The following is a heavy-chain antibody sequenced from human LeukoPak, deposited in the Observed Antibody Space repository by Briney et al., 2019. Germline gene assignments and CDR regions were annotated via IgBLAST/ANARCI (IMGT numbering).Heavy chain of an antibody. Sequence: KPSETLSLTCTVSGGSISSYYWSWIGQPPGKGLEWIRYIYYSGSTNYNPSLKSRVTISVDTSKNQFSLKLSSVTAADTAVYYCARSYDYVWGSYRDAFDIWGQGTMVTVSS. V-gene: IGHV4-59*01. CDR2: IYYSGST. CDR3: ARSYDYVWGSYRDAFDI. J-gene: IGHJ3*02. CDR1: GGSISSYY. D-gene: IGHD3-16*02.